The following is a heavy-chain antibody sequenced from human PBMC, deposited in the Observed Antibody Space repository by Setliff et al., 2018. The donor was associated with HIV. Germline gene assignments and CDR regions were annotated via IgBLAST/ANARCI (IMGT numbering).Heavy chain of an antibody. V-gene: IGHV4-59*11. CDR3: ARDQSDWFY. CDR2: MYYSGNT. J-gene: IGHJ4*02. Sequence: SETLSLTCTISGGSISLHYWSWIRQPPGKGLEWIGYMYYSGNTNYNPSLKSRVTISVDTSKSQFSLKLNSVTAADTAVYYCARDQSDWFYWGRGTLVTVSS. D-gene: IGHD3-3*01. CDR1: GGSISLHY.